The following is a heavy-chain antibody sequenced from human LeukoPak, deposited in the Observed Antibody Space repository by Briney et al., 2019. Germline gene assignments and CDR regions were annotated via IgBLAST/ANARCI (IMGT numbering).Heavy chain of an antibody. Sequence: GGSLRLSCAASGFTFDDYGLSWVRQAPGKGLEWVSGINWNGGSTGYADSVKGRFTISRDNAKKSLYLQMNSLRAEDTAVYYCARLRPRGYFDYWGQGTLVTVSS. CDR2: INWNGGST. V-gene: IGHV3-20*04. CDR1: GFTFDDYG. J-gene: IGHJ4*02. CDR3: ARLRPRGYFDY.